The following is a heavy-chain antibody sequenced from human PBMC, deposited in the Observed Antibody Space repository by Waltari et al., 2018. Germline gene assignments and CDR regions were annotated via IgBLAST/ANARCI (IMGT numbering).Heavy chain of an antibody. CDR3: ASLSWYFDL. Sequence: EVQLVESGGGLVQPGGSLSLSFAASGFPFSNYNMNWVRQAPGKGLEWVSYIRTSSSTIYYADSVKGRFTISRDNAKNSLYLQMDSLRAEDTAVYYCASLSWYFDLWGRGTLVTVSS. CDR1: GFPFSNYN. CDR2: IRTSSSTI. V-gene: IGHV3-48*01. J-gene: IGHJ2*01.